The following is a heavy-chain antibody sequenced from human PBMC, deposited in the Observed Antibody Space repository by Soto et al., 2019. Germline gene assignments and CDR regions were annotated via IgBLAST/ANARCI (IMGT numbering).Heavy chain of an antibody. J-gene: IGHJ6*02. V-gene: IGHV5-10-1*01. CDR3: ARLAMVRGVPTYDMDV. CDR1: GYSFTSYW. D-gene: IGHD3-10*01. Sequence: EVQLVQSGAEVKKPGESLRISCKGSGYSFTSYWISWVRQMPGKGLEWMGRIDPSDSYTNYSPSFQGHVTISADKSISTAYLQWSSLKASDTAMYYCARLAMVRGVPTYDMDVWGQGTTVTVSS. CDR2: IDPSDSYT.